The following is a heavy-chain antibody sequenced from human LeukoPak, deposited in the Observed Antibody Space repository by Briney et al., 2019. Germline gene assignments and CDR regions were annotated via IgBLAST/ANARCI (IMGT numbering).Heavy chain of an antibody. CDR2: ISSSSSTI. Sequence: GSLRLSCAASGFTFSSYSMNWVRQAPGKGLEWVSYISSSSSTIYYADSVKGRFTISSDKAKNSLYLQMNSLRDEDTAVYYCVREAVNDYGDHVFWSDPWGQGTLVTVSS. V-gene: IGHV3-48*02. D-gene: IGHD4-17*01. CDR3: VREAVNDYGDHVFWSDP. CDR1: GFTFSSYS. J-gene: IGHJ5*02.